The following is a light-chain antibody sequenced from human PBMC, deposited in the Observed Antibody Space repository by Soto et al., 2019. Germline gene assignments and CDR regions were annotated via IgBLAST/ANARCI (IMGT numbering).Light chain of an antibody. Sequence: EIVMTQSPATLSVSPGERATLSCRASQSVSSNLAWYQQKPGQAPRLLIYGASTRATGIPARFSGSESGTEVTLTSSSLQSEDLAVYYCQKYNSWPPGTFGQGPKVEI. J-gene: IGKJ1*01. V-gene: IGKV3-15*01. CDR2: GAS. CDR1: QSVSSN. CDR3: QKYNSWPPGT.